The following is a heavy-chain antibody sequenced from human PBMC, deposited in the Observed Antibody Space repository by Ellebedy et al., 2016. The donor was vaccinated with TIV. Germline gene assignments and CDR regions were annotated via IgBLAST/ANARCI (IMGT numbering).Heavy chain of an antibody. CDR1: GYTLTELS. Sequence: ASVKVSCKVSGYTLTELSMHWVRQAPGKGLEWMGGFDPEDGETIYAQKFQGRVTMTEDTSTDTAYMELSSLRSEDTAVYYCATDPGYYGSGSYYGYFDLWGRGTLVTVSS. CDR3: ATDPGYYGSGSYYGYFDL. V-gene: IGHV1-24*01. D-gene: IGHD3-10*01. CDR2: FDPEDGET. J-gene: IGHJ2*01.